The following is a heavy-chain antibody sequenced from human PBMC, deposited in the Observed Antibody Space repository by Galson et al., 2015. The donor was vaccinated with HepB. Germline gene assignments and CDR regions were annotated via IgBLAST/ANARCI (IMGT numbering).Heavy chain of an antibody. V-gene: IGHV1-18*01. CDR2: ISAYNGNT. D-gene: IGHD3-9*01. Sequence: SVKVSCKASGYTFTSYGISWVRQAPGQGLEWMGWISAYNGNTNYAQKLQGRVTMTTDTSTSTAYMELRSLRSDDTAVYYCARDFPRHHILTGYSPLGYWGQGTLVTVSS. CDR3: ARDFPRHHILTGYSPLGY. J-gene: IGHJ4*02. CDR1: GYTFTSYG.